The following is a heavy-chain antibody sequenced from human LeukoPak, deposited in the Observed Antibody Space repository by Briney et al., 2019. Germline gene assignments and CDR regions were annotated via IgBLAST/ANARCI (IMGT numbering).Heavy chain of an antibody. CDR2: IKQDGSEK. J-gene: IGHJ4*02. CDR1: GFTFSSYW. Sequence: GGSLRLSCAASGFTFSSYWMSWVRQAPGKGLEWVANIKQDGSEKYYVDSVKGRFTISRDNAKNSLYLQMNSLRAEDTAVYYCARALTSSGWYFDYWGQRTLVTVSS. V-gene: IGHV3-7*01. CDR3: ARALTSSGWYFDY. D-gene: IGHD6-19*01.